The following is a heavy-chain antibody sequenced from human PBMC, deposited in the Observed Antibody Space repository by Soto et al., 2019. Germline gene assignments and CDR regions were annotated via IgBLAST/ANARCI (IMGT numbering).Heavy chain of an antibody. D-gene: IGHD4-17*01. Sequence: SVKVSCKASGYPFPGYCINWLQQATGQGRDWMGWINPNSGNTGNAQKFQGRVTMTRNTSISTAYMELSSLRSEDTAVYYCARDYGDYVMDYWGQGTLVTVSS. V-gene: IGHV1-8*01. J-gene: IGHJ4*02. CDR1: GYPFPGYC. CDR3: ARDYGDYVMDY. CDR2: INPNSGNT.